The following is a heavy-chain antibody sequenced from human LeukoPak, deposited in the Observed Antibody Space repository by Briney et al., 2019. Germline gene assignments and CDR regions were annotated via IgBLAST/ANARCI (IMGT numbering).Heavy chain of an antibody. J-gene: IGHJ4*02. Sequence: GSLRLSCAASGFTFSDYYMSWIRQAPGKGLEWVSYISSSGSTIYYADSEKGRFTISRGNAKNSLYLQMNSLRAEDTAVYYCARTRYSYGSAFDYWGQGTLVTVSS. V-gene: IGHV3-11*04. CDR1: GFTFSDYY. CDR2: ISSSGSTI. D-gene: IGHD5-18*01. CDR3: ARTRYSYGSAFDY.